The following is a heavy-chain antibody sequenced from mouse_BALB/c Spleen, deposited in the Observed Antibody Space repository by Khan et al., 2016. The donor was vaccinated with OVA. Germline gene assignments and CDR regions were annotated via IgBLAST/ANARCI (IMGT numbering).Heavy chain of an antibody. Sequence: QVQLQQSGAELVRPGVSVKISCKGSGYTFTDFTMHWVKQSHAKSLEWIGVISTYYGDVTYNQKFKGKATMTVDKSSSTAYLELARLTSEVSTIYYCTGGGGKRFAYWGQGTLVTVSA. V-gene: IGHV1S137*01. J-gene: IGHJ3*01. CDR2: ISTYYGDV. CDR1: GYTFTDFT. CDR3: TGGGGKRFAY.